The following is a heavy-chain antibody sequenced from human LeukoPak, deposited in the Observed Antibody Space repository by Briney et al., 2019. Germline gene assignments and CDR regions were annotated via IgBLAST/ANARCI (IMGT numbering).Heavy chain of an antibody. D-gene: IGHD1-26*01. V-gene: IGHV3-9*01. CDR1: GFTFDDYA. Sequence: GRSLRLSCAASGFTFDDYAMHWVRQAPGRGLEWVSGISWNSGSIGYADSVKGRFTISRDNAKNSLYLQMNSLRAEGTALYYCAKDLFRRGSYSYEFAYWGQGTLVTVSS. CDR2: ISWNSGSI. J-gene: IGHJ4*02. CDR3: AKDLFRRGSYSYEFAY.